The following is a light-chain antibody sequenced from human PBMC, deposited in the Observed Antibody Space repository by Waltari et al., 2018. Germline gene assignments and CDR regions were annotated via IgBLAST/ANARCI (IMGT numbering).Light chain of an antibody. V-gene: IGKV1D-12*01. CDR2: AAS. Sequence: DLQMTQSPSSVSASVGARINITCWASQDIGNWLAWYQQKPGTAPKLLIYAASRLQRGVPARFSGSGFGTDFTLTIVSLQPEDFATYFCQQANTFPPGVTFGGGTKVEI. CDR3: QQANTFPPGVT. J-gene: IGKJ4*01. CDR1: QDIGNW.